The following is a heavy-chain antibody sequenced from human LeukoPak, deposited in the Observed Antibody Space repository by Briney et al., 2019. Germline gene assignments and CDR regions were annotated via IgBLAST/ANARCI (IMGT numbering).Heavy chain of an antibody. CDR3: TKGRYRTNRYELHD. Sequence: GGSLRLSCAVSGFNVDEHGMHWIRQAPGKGPEWVSRISWDGDITNYADSVKGRFTVSRDNKENSLFLQMNSLRGDDTALYYCTKGRYRTNRYELHDWGQGTRVIVSS. V-gene: IGHV3-43D*04. J-gene: IGHJ4*02. D-gene: IGHD2-2*02. CDR1: GFNVDEHG. CDR2: ISWDGDIT.